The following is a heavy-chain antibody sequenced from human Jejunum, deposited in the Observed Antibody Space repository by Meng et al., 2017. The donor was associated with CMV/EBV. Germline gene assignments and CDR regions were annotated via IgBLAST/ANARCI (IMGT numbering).Heavy chain of an antibody. V-gene: IGHV4-39*01. CDR2: LYYSGTT. D-gene: IGHD2-2*01. J-gene: IGHJ3*02. Sequence: SNNYYWGWIGQPPEKGLEWIGNLYYSGTTYYTPSLKSRVTMSVDTSKKQFSLRLSSVTAADTAVYYCVRVLGYCSSTSCSVGAFDIWGQGTMVTVSS. CDR3: VRVLGYCSSTSCSVGAFDI. CDR1: SNNYY.